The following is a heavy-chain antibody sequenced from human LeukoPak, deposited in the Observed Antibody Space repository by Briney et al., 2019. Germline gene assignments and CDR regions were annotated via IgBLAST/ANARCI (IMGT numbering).Heavy chain of an antibody. CDR1: GYSISSGYY. CDR2: IYHSGST. D-gene: IGHD5-18*01. CDR3: ATAEPDTAMVRGGWTWYYYYYMDV. V-gene: IGHV4-38-2*02. Sequence: KSSETLSLTCTVSGYSISSGYYWGWIRPPPGKWLEWIGSIYHSGSTYYNPSLKIRVTISVDTSKNQFSLKLSSVTAADTAVYYCATAEPDTAMVRGGWTWYYYYYMDVWGKGTTVTVSS. J-gene: IGHJ6*03.